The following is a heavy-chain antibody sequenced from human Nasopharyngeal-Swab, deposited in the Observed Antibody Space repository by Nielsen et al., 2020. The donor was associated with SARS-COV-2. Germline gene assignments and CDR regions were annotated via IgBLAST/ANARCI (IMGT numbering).Heavy chain of an antibody. D-gene: IGHD3-10*01. CDR2: IRSKSNSYAT. V-gene: IGHV3-73*01. J-gene: IGHJ4*02. Sequence: GESLKISCAASGFTFSGSAMHWVRQASGKGLEWVGRIRSKSNSYATAYAASVKVRFTISRDDSKNTAYLQMNSLKTEDTAVYYCTRHLGGFGEFDYWGQGTLVTVSS. CDR1: GFTFSGSA. CDR3: TRHLGGFGEFDY.